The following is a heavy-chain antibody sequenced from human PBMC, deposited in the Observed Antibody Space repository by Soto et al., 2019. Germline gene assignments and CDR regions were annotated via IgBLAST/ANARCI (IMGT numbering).Heavy chain of an antibody. CDR2: IDPSDSYT. D-gene: IGHD3-16*02. V-gene: IGHV5-10-1*01. CDR3: AIHYVWGSYRYTGFDSGPSEYYYGMDV. CDR1: GYSFTSYW. J-gene: IGHJ6*02. Sequence: PGESLKISCKCSGYSFTSYWISWVRQMPGKGLEWMGRIDPSDSYTNYSPSFQGHVTISADKSISTAYLQWSSLKASDTAMYYCAIHYVWGSYRYTGFDSGPSEYYYGMDVWGQGTTVTVSS.